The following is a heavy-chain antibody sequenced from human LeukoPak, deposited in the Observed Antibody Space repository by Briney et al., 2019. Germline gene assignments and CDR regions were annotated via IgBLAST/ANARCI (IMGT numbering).Heavy chain of an antibody. Sequence: ASVKVSCKASGYTFTSYGISWVRQAPGQGLEWMGWISAYNGNTNYAQKLQDRVTMTTDTYTRTAYMELRSLRSEDTAVYYCAKCLGGGNSFPLDYWGQGTLVTVSS. D-gene: IGHD5-18*01. CDR3: AKCLGGGNSFPLDY. V-gene: IGHV1-18*01. J-gene: IGHJ4*02. CDR1: GYTFTSYG. CDR2: ISAYNGNT.